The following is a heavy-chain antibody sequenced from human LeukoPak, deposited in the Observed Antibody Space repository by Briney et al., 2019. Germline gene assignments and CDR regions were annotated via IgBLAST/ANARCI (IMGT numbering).Heavy chain of an antibody. Sequence: SETLSLTCAVYGGSFSGYYWSWIRQPPGKGLEWIGEINHSGSTNYNPSFKSRVTISVDTSKNQFSLKLSSVTAADTAVYYCASSSGSYYYFDYWGQGTLVTVSS. V-gene: IGHV4-34*01. J-gene: IGHJ4*02. D-gene: IGHD1-26*01. CDR1: GGSFSGYY. CDR3: ASSSGSYYYFDY. CDR2: INHSGST.